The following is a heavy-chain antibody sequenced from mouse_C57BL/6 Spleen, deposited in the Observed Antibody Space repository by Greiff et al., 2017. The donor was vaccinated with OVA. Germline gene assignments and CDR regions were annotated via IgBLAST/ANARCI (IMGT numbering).Heavy chain of an antibody. Sequence: QVQLKQPGAELVKPGASVKLSCKASGYTFTSYWMQWVKQRPGQGLEWIGEIDPSDSYTNYNQKFKGKATLTVDTSSSTAYMQLSSLTSEDSAVYYCARWGSTGTEAWFAYWGQGTLVTVSA. J-gene: IGHJ3*01. D-gene: IGHD4-1*01. V-gene: IGHV1-50*01. CDR2: IDPSDSYT. CDR1: GYTFTSYW. CDR3: ARWGSTGTEAWFAY.